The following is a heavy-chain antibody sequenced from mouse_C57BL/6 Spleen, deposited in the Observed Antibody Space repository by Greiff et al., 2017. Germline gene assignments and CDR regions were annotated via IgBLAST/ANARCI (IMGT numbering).Heavy chain of an antibody. CDR1: GYSITSGYY. V-gene: IGHV3-6*01. Sequence: EVQLQESGPGLVKPSQSLSLTCSVTGYSITSGYYWNWIRQFPGNKLEWMGYLSYGGSNNYNPSLKNRISITRDTSKNQFFLKLNSVTTEDTATYYCASCIDYDYDDWFAYWGQGTLVTVSA. J-gene: IGHJ3*01. D-gene: IGHD2-4*01. CDR3: ASCIDYDYDDWFAY. CDR2: LSYGGSN.